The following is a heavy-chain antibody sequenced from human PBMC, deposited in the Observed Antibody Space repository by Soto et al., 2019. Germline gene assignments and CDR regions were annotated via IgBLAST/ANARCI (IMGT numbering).Heavy chain of an antibody. CDR3: ARDGASIAARSDAFDI. CDR1: GYTFTSYG. Sequence: ASVKVSCKASGYTFTSYGISWVRQAPGQGLEWMGWISAYNGNTNYAQKLQGRVTMTTDTSTSTAYMELRSLRSDDTAVYHCARDGASIAARSDAFDIWGQGTMVTVSS. D-gene: IGHD6-6*01. CDR2: ISAYNGNT. J-gene: IGHJ3*02. V-gene: IGHV1-18*01.